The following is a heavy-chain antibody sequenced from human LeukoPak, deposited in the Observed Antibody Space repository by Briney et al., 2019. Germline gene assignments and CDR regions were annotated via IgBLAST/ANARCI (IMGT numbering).Heavy chain of an antibody. V-gene: IGHV3-7*01. Sequence: PGGSLRLSCAASGFTFSSYWMSWVRQAPGKGLEWVANIKQDGSEKYYVDSVKGRFTISRDNAKHSLYLQMNSLTAEDTAVYCCARCDTYYDFWSGYAQNWFDPWGQGTLVTVSS. CDR3: ARCDTYYDFWSGYAQNWFDP. CDR2: IKQDGSEK. D-gene: IGHD3-3*01. CDR1: GFTFSSYW. J-gene: IGHJ5*02.